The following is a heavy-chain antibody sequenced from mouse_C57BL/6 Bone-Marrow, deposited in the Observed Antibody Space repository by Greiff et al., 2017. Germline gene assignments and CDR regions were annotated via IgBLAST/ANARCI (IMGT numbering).Heavy chain of an antibody. CDR1: GYTFTSYG. Sequence: VMLVESGAELARPGASVKLSCKASGYTFTSYGISWVKQRTGQGLEWIGEIYPRSGNTYYNEKFKGKATLTADKSSSTAYMELRSLTSEDSAVYFCARYRYYGSPWYFDVWGTGTTVTVSS. D-gene: IGHD1-1*01. V-gene: IGHV1-81*01. CDR2: IYPRSGNT. J-gene: IGHJ1*03. CDR3: ARYRYYGSPWYFDV.